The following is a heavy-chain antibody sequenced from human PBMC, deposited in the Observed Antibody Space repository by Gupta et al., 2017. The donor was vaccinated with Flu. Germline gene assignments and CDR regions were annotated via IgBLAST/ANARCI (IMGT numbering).Heavy chain of an antibody. D-gene: IGHD1-26*01. J-gene: IGHJ6*02. CDR1: GFTFSDYY. V-gene: IGHV3-11*01. CDR2: ISSSGSTI. Sequence: QVQLVESGGGLVKPGGSLRLSCAASGFTFSDYYMSWIRQAPGNGLEWVSYISSSGSTIYYADSLKGRFTISRDNAKNSLYLQMNSLRAEETAVYYCARDGGATRVYYYGMDVWCQGTTVTVSS. CDR3: ARDGGATRVYYYGMDV.